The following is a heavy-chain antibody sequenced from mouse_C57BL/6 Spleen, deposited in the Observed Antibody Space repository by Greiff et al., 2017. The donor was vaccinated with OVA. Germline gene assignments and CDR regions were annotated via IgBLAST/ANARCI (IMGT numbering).Heavy chain of an antibody. CDR1: GYTFTSYW. CDR2: INPSNGGT. V-gene: IGHV1-53*01. Sequence: VQLQQPGTELVKPGASVKLSCKASGYTFTSYWMHWVKQRPGQGLEWIGNINPSNGGTNYNEKFKSKATLTVDKSSSTASMQLSSLTSEDSAVYYCASDSSGAYYAMDYWGQGTSVTVSS. CDR3: ASDSSGAYYAMDY. J-gene: IGHJ4*01. D-gene: IGHD3-2*02.